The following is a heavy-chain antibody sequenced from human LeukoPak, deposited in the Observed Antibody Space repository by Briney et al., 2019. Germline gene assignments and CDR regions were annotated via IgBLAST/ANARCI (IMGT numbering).Heavy chain of an antibody. Sequence: PGGSLRLSCAASGFTFSSSWMHWVRQAPGKGLIWVSRVNGDGTGTIYADSVKGRFTISRDNAKNTLYLQMNSLRAEDTAVYYCARYADGIFHWGQGTLVTVSS. D-gene: IGHD1-14*01. CDR3: ARYADGIFH. V-gene: IGHV3-74*01. CDR2: VNGDGTGT. J-gene: IGHJ4*02. CDR1: GFTFSSSW.